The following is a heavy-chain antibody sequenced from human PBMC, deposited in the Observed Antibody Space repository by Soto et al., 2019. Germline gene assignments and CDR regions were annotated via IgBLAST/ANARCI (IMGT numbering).Heavy chain of an antibody. Sequence: QVQLVESGGGVVQPGRSLRLSCVASGFTLSSCGMHWVRQAPGKGLEWVAILWDDGSLGYYADSVKGRLTVSRDNSKNTLYVQMNSLRDEDTAVYYCARGAGSNHNHMDLWGRGTTVTVSS. J-gene: IGHJ6*03. CDR1: GFTLSSCG. CDR2: LWDDGSLG. D-gene: IGHD6-13*01. V-gene: IGHV3-33*01. CDR3: ARGAGSNHNHMDL.